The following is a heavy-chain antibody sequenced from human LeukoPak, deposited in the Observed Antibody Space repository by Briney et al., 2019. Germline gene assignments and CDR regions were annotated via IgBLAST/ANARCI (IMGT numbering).Heavy chain of an antibody. CDR2: ISSGSSTI. Sequence: GGSLRLSCAASGFTFSSYSMKWVRQAPGKGLDWLSYISSGSSTIYYADSVKGRFTISGDNTKKTLYLEMNSLRAEDTAVYFCARVAHFDRGMDVWGQGTTVTVSS. CDR3: ARVAHFDRGMDV. CDR1: GFTFSSYS. J-gene: IGHJ6*02. D-gene: IGHD3-9*01. V-gene: IGHV3-48*04.